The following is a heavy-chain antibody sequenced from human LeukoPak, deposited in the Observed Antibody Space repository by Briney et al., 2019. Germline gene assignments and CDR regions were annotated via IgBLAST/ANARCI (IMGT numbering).Heavy chain of an antibody. J-gene: IGHJ4*02. CDR1: GFTFSSYW. CDR3: AINYYDHFDY. Sequence: VGSLRLSCAASGFTFSSYWMSWVRQAPGKGLEWVASIKEDGSEKNYVGSAKGRFTISRDNAKKSLYLQMNSLRDEDTAVYYCAINYYDHFDYWGQGTLVTVSS. CDR2: IKEDGSEK. D-gene: IGHD3-22*01. V-gene: IGHV3-7*05.